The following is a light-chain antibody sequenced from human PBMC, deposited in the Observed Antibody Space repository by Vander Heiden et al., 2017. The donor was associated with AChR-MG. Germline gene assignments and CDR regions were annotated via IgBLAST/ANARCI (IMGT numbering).Light chain of an antibody. Sequence: QSVLTQPPSVSGAPGQRVTISCTGSSSNIGAGYDVHWYQQLPGTAPKLLIYGNSNRHSGVPDRFSGSKSGTSASLAITGLQAEDEADDYCQSYDSSLSGPVVFGGGTKLTVL. J-gene: IGLJ2*01. CDR3: QSYDSSLSGPVV. CDR1: SSNIGAGYD. V-gene: IGLV1-40*01. CDR2: GNS.